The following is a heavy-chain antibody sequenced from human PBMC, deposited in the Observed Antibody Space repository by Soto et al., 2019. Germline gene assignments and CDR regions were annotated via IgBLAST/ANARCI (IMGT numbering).Heavy chain of an antibody. CDR2: LYYSGST. V-gene: IGHV4-59*01. J-gene: IGHJ4*02. CDR3: VRAGSGYSFDY. D-gene: IGHD3-9*01. CDR1: GGSISSYY. Sequence: SETLSLTCTVSGGSISSYYWSWIRQPPGKGLELIGYLYYSGSTNYSPSLKSRVTISVDTSKNQFSLNLNSLTAADTAVYYCVRAGSGYSFDYWGQGTLVTVSS.